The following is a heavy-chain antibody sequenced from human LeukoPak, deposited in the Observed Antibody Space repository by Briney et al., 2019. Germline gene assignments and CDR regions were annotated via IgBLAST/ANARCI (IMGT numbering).Heavy chain of an antibody. CDR2: IYHSGST. J-gene: IGHJ6*02. CDR3: ARGIYDYYDYYCGMDV. Sequence: SETLSLTCAGYGGSISSSNWWRQVRQPPGKGLEGFGAIYHSGSTNYNPSRKSRVTMSVDKSKTQFSLTLSSVTDADMAVYYCARGIYDYYDYYCGMDVWGQGTTVTVSS. V-gene: IGHV4-4*02. CDR1: GGSISSSNW. D-gene: IGHD3-16*01.